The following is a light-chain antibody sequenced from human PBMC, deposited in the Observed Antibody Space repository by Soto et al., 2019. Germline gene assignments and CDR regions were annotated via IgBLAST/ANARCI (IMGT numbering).Light chain of an antibody. V-gene: IGKV3-11*01. J-gene: IGKJ5*01. CDR2: DAS. CDR1: XSVSXY. Sequence: EIVLTQSPAXLSLSPGERATLSCRASXSVSXYFAWYQQKPGQAPRLLIYDASNRATGIPARFSGSGSGTDFTLTISSLEPEDFAVYYCQQRSNWPITFGQGTRLEIK. CDR3: QQRSNWPIT.